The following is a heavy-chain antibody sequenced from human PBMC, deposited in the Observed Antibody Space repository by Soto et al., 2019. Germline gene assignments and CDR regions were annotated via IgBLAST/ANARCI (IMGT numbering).Heavy chain of an antibody. CDR2: INHSGST. CDR1: GGSFSGYY. Sequence: SETLSLTCAVYGGSFSGYYWSWIRQPPGKGLEWIGEINHSGSTNYNPSLKSRVTISVDTSKNQFSLKLSSVTAADTAVYYCARDSYDFWSGRHPVTDYYYYYMDVWGKGTTVTVSS. J-gene: IGHJ6*03. D-gene: IGHD3-3*01. CDR3: ARDSYDFWSGRHPVTDYYYYYMDV. V-gene: IGHV4-34*01.